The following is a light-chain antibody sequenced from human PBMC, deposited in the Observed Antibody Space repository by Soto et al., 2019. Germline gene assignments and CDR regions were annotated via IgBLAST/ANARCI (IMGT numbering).Light chain of an antibody. J-gene: IGKJ1*01. CDR2: GAS. V-gene: IGKV3-15*01. CDR1: QSVSAN. CDR3: QQYDNWPRT. Sequence: EIVMTQSPATLSVSPGERATLPCRASQSVSANLAWYQQKPGQAPRLLIYGASTRATGIPARFSGSWSGTEFTLTISSLQSEDVAVYYCQQYDNWPRTFGQGTKVEIK.